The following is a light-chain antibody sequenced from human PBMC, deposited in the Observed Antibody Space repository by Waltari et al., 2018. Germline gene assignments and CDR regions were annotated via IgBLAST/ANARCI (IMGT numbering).Light chain of an antibody. V-gene: IGLV2-23*01. CDR2: DDN. CDR1: SSDVGIYNL. J-gene: IGLJ3*02. Sequence: QSALTQPASVSGSPGQSTTISCTGTSSDVGIYNLVSWYQQYPGKAPKVMIYDDNRRPSGVSDRFSGSKSGNTASLTISGVQAEDEADYYCCSYAGSYTWVFGGGTKLTVL. CDR3: CSYAGSYTWV.